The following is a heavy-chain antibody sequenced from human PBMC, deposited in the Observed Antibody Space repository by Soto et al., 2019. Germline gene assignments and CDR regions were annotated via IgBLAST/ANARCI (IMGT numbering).Heavy chain of an antibody. Sequence: GGSLRLSCAASGFTFSSYGMHWVRQAPGKGLEWVAVIWYDGSNKYYADSVKGRFTISRDNSKTTLYLQMNSLRADDTALYYCARETEGRFDPWGQGTLVTVSS. CDR2: IWYDGSNK. J-gene: IGHJ5*02. V-gene: IGHV3-33*01. D-gene: IGHD1-1*01. CDR1: GFTFSSYG. CDR3: ARETEGRFDP.